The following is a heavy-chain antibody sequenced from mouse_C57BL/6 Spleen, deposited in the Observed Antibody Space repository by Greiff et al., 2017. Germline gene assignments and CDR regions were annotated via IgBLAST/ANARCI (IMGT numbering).Heavy chain of an antibody. V-gene: IGHV5-17*01. Sequence: ELQVVESGGGLVKPGGSLKLSCAASGFTFSDYGMNWVRQAPEKGLELVAYISSGSSPLYYADTVKGRFTISRDNSKNTLFLQMTSLRAEDTAMYYCARYPDVSYYYAMDYWGQGTSVTVSS. CDR3: ARYPDVSYYYAMDY. CDR1: GFTFSDYG. J-gene: IGHJ4*01. CDR2: ISSGSSPL.